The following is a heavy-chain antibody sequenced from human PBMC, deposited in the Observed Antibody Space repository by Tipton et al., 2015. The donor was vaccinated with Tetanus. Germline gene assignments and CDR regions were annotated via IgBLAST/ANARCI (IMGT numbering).Heavy chain of an antibody. CDR3: ARFVYSGYGDYDEYGMDV. CDR2: INHSGST. Sequence: TLSLTCAVYGGSFSGYYWSWIRQPPGKGLEWIGEINHSGSTNYNPSLKSRVTISVDTSKNQFSLKLSSVTAADTAVYYCARFVYSGYGDYDEYGMDVWGQGTTVTVSS. CDR1: GGSFSGYY. V-gene: IGHV4-34*01. D-gene: IGHD2-21*01. J-gene: IGHJ6*02.